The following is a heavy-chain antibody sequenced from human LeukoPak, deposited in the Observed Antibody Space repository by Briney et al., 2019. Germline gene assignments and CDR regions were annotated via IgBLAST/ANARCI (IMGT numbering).Heavy chain of an antibody. Sequence: SETLSLTCTVSGGSISSYYWSWIRQPPGKGLEWIGYIYYSGTTNYNPSLKSRVTISVDTSKNQSSLKLSSVTAADTAVYYCARDNSGYCSGGSCYHFDYWGQGTLVTVSS. D-gene: IGHD2-15*01. CDR2: IYYSGTT. V-gene: IGHV4-59*01. CDR1: GGSISSYY. J-gene: IGHJ4*02. CDR3: ARDNSGYCSGGSCYHFDY.